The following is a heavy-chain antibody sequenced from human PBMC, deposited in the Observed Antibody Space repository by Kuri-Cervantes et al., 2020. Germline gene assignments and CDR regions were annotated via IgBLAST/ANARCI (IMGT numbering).Heavy chain of an antibody. CDR3: AKDSGSRLHNWFDP. V-gene: IGHV3-30*18. J-gene: IGHJ5*02. Sequence: GESLKISCAASGFTFSSSGMHWVRQAPGKGLEWVAVISYDGSNKYDADSVKGRFTISRDNSTNTLYLQMNSLRAEDTAVYYCAKDSGSRLHNWFDPWGQGTLVTVSS. D-gene: IGHD5-12*01. CDR2: ISYDGSNK. CDR1: GFTFSSSG.